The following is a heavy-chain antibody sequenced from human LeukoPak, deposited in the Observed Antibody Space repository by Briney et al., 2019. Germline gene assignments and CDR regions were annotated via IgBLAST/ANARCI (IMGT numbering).Heavy chain of an antibody. Sequence: GGSLRLSCAASGFTFSSYAMSWVRQAPGKGLEWVSAISGSGGSTYYADSVKGRFTISRDNSKNTLYLQMNSLRAEDTAVYYCAKDHGHCSGGSCYYFDYWGQGTLVTVSS. D-gene: IGHD2-15*01. V-gene: IGHV3-23*01. CDR3: AKDHGHCSGGSCYYFDY. CDR1: GFTFSSYA. CDR2: ISGSGGST. J-gene: IGHJ4*02.